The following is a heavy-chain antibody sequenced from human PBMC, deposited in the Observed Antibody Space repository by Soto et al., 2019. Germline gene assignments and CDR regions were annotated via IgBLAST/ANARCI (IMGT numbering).Heavy chain of an antibody. CDR3: ARDPFHTSGYDDC. CDR2: ISNDGSNK. J-gene: IGHJ4*02. CDR1: VFIFSTYG. Sequence: GGSLGLSCAASVFIFSTYGMHWIRQASGKGLEWVAFISNDGSNKYYADSVKGRFTISRDNSKNTLYLQMNSLRAEDTAVYFCARDPFHTSGYDDCWGQGTLVTVSS. V-gene: IGHV3-30*03. D-gene: IGHD3-22*01.